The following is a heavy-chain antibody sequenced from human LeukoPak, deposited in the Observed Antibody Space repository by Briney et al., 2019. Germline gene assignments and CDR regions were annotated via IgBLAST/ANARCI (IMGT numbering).Heavy chain of an antibody. V-gene: IGHV4-31*03. CDR2: IYYSGST. CDR1: GGSISSGGYY. D-gene: IGHD6-6*01. CDR3: ARGKMYSSSAASNRDYHYYYMDV. Sequence: PSQTLSLTCTVSGGSISSGGYYWSWIRQHPGKGLEWIGYIYYSGSTYYNPSLKSRVTISVDTSKNQFSLKLSSVTAADTAVYYCARGKMYSSSAASNRDYHYYYMDVWGKGTTVTVSS. J-gene: IGHJ6*03.